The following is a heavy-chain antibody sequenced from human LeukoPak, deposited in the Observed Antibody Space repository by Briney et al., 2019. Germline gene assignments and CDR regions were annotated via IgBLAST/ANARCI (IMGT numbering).Heavy chain of an antibody. CDR2: IRYDGSNK. V-gene: IGHV3-30*02. D-gene: IGHD6-13*01. CDR3: AKVPAAGTDY. Sequence: GGSLRLSCATSGFSFSSYGMHWVRQAPGKGLEWVAFIRYDGSNKYYADSVKGRFTISRDNSKNTLYLQMNSLRAEDTAVYYCAKVPAAGTDYWGQGTLVTVSS. CDR1: GFSFSSYG. J-gene: IGHJ4*02.